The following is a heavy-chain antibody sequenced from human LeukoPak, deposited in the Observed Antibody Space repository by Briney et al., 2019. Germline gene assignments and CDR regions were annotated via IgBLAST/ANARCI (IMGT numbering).Heavy chain of an antibody. CDR3: ARQYTREKKIGIAVAGTNWFDP. Sequence: KPSETLSLTCTVSGGSISSSSYYWGWIRQPPGKGLEWIGSIYCSGSTYYNPSLKSRVTISVDTSKNQFSLKLSSVTAADTAVYYCARQYTREKKIGIAVAGTNWFDPWGQGTLVTVSS. J-gene: IGHJ5*02. CDR1: GGSISSSSYY. V-gene: IGHV4-39*01. CDR2: IYCSGST. D-gene: IGHD6-19*01.